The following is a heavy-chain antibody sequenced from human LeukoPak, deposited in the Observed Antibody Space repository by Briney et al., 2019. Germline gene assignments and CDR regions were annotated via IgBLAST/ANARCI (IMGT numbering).Heavy chain of an antibody. CDR1: GFTFSSYW. CDR2: IKQDGSDK. Sequence: GGSLRLSCAASGFTFSSYWMSWVRQAPGKGLEWVANIKQDGSDKYYVDSVKGRFTIPRDNAKNSLYLQMNSLRAEDTAVYYCAREPYGDYFDFWGQGTLVTVSS. J-gene: IGHJ4*02. CDR3: AREPYGDYFDF. D-gene: IGHD4-17*01. V-gene: IGHV3-7*03.